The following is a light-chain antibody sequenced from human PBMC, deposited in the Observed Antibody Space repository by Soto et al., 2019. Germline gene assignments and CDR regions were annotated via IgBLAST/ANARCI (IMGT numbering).Light chain of an antibody. CDR2: AAS. CDR3: PQNYCTPPT. J-gene: IGKJ1*01. Sequence: DIQMTQSPSSLSASVGDIVTITCRASQTIRSYLNWYQQNPGKAPKLLIYAASSLQSGVPSTFSGSGSATDFTLTISSLPTEEFATYDGPQNYCTPPTFGQGPKVEIK. V-gene: IGKV1-39*01. CDR1: QTIRSY.